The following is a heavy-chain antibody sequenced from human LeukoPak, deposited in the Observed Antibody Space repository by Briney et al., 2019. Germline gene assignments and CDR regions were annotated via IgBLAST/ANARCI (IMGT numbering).Heavy chain of an antibody. CDR1: GGSISSYY. V-gene: IGHV4-4*07. D-gene: IGHD2-2*02. CDR3: ARSYRAFDI. CDR2: IYTSGST. Sequence: SETLSLTCTVSGGSISSYYWSWIRQPAGKGLGWIGRIYTSGSTNYNPSLKSRVTISVDTSKNQFSLKLSSVTAADTAVYYCARSYRAFDIWGQGTMVTVSS. J-gene: IGHJ3*02.